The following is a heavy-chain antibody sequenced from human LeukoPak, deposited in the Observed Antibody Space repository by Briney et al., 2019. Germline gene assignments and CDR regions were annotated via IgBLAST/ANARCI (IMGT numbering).Heavy chain of an antibody. V-gene: IGHV3-30*18. D-gene: IGHD6-19*01. CDR1: GFAFSTYY. CDR2: ISYDGRNM. CDR3: AKSLSSGWSSYYFGD. Sequence: GALRLSCAASGFAFSTYYIHWVRQPPGKGLEWVAVISYDGRNMYYGDSVKGRFTISRDNSKNTLYLQMSSLRPEDTAVYYCAKSLSSGWSSYYFGDWGQGALVTVSS. J-gene: IGHJ4*02.